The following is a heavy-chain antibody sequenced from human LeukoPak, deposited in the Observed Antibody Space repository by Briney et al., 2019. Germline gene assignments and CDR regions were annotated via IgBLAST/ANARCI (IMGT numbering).Heavy chain of an antibody. CDR1: GYTFTGYY. CDR3: ARDLEGYCSGGSCYSIS. D-gene: IGHD2-15*01. CDR2: INPNSGGT. J-gene: IGHJ4*02. Sequence: ASVKVSCKASGYTFTGYYMHWVRQAPGQGLERMGRINPNSGGTNYAQKFQGRVTMTRDTSISTAYMELSRLRSDDTAVYYCARDLEGYCSGGSCYSISWGQGTLVTVSS. V-gene: IGHV1-2*06.